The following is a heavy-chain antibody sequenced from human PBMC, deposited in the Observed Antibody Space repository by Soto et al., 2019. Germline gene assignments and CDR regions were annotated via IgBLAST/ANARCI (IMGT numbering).Heavy chain of an antibody. J-gene: IGHJ4*02. D-gene: IGHD3-3*01. V-gene: IGHV1-46*01. Sequence: QVQLVQSGAEVKKPGASVKVSCKASGYTFTSYYMHWVRQAPGQGLEWMGIINPSGGSTSYAQKFQGRVTMTMDTSTSTVYMELSSLRSEDTAVYYCARGNHDFWSGSNKIDYWGQGTLVTVSS. CDR1: GYTFTSYY. CDR3: ARGNHDFWSGSNKIDY. CDR2: INPSGGST.